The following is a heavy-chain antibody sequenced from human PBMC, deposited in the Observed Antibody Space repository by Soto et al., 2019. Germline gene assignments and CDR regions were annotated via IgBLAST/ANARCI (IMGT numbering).Heavy chain of an antibody. J-gene: IGHJ6*02. V-gene: IGHV1-69*13. CDR3: ASGDSPTYYYYYGMDV. CDR2: IIPIFGTA. CDR1: AGTFSSYS. D-gene: IGHD4-17*01. Sequence: SVNVSCNASAGTFSSYSISWVRQAPGQGLEWMGGIIPIFGTANYAQKFQGRVTITADESTSTAYMELSSLRSEDTAVYYCASGDSPTYYYYYGMDVWGQGTTVTVSS.